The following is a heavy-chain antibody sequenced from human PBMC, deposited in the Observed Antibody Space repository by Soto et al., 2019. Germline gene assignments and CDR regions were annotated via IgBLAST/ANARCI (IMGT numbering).Heavy chain of an antibody. CDR2: MSHSGGT. D-gene: IGHD1-1*01. Sequence: QVQLQQWGAGLLKPSETLSLTCAVYGGSVSSGSYYWSWIRQPPGKGLEWIGEMSHSGGTHFNPSLTSRVTLSVDTSKNQFSLKRSVVTAADTALYYCARVERGTATTVVDAFDIWGPGTMVTVSS. CDR3: ARVERGTATTVVDAFDI. J-gene: IGHJ3*02. CDR1: GGSVSSGSYY. V-gene: IGHV4-34*01.